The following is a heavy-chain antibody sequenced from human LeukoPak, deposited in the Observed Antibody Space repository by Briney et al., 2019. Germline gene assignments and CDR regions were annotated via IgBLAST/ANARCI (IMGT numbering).Heavy chain of an antibody. CDR3: ARLIGELWFGDYYYYYMDV. CDR2: ISHSGTT. D-gene: IGHD3-10*01. CDR1: GGSLNTYF. J-gene: IGHJ6*03. V-gene: IGHV4-59*12. Sequence: SETLSLTCTDSGGSLNTYFWSWIRHPPGKRPEWIGYISHSGTTKYNPSLQSRVTISVDTSKNQFSLKLSSVTAADTAVYYCARLIGELWFGDYYYYYMDVWGKGTTFTVSS.